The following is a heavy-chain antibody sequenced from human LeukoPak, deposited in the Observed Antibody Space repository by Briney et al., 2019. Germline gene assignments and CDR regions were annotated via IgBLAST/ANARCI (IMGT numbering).Heavy chain of an antibody. J-gene: IGHJ4*02. Sequence: GGSLRLSCAASGFTFNIYTMSWVRQAPGKGLEWVAFIRYDGSNKYYADSVKGRFPISRDNSKNTLYLQMNSLRTEDTAVYYCAKEDYDGSGSYLGYWGQGILVTVSS. CDR1: GFTFNIYT. D-gene: IGHD3-10*01. CDR2: IRYDGSNK. V-gene: IGHV3-30*02. CDR3: AKEDYDGSGSYLGY.